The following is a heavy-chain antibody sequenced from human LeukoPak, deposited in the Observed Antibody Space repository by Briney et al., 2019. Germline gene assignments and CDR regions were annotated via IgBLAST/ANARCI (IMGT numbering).Heavy chain of an antibody. CDR2: IYYSGST. CDR1: GGSISSGDYY. V-gene: IGHV4-30-4*08. CDR3: AREYCSSTSCYTVTTSGTFDI. J-gene: IGHJ3*02. Sequence: PSETLSLTCTVSGGSISSGDYYWSWIRQPPGKGLEWIGYIYYSGSTYYNPSFKSRVTISVDTSKNQFSLELSSVTAADTAVYYCAREYCSSTSCYTVTTSGTFDIWSQGTMVTVSS. D-gene: IGHD2-2*02.